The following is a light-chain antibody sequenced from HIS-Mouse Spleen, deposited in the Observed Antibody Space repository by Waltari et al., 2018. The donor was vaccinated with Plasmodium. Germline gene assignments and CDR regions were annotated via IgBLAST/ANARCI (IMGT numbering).Light chain of an antibody. CDR1: QSVRSN. V-gene: IGKV3-15*01. CDR3: QQYNNWSFT. J-gene: IGKJ3*01. Sequence: EIVMTQSPATLPVSPGERATLSCRASQSVRSNLAWYQQKPGQAPRLLIYGASTRAPGIPARFSGSGSGTEFTLTISSLQSEDFAVYYCQQYNNWSFTFGPGTKVDIK. CDR2: GAS.